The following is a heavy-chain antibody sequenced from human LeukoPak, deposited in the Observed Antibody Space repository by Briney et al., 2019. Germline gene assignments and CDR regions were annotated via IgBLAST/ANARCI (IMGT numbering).Heavy chain of an antibody. CDR1: GFTFSSYA. D-gene: IGHD6-19*01. CDR3: ATVGYSSGWRDY. Sequence: GRSLRLSCAASGFTFSSYAMHWVRQAPGKGLEWVAVISYDGSNKYYADSVKGRFTISRDNSKNTLYLQMNSLRAEDTAVYYCATVGYSSGWRDYWGQGTLVTVSS. V-gene: IGHV3-30*04. CDR2: ISYDGSNK. J-gene: IGHJ4*02.